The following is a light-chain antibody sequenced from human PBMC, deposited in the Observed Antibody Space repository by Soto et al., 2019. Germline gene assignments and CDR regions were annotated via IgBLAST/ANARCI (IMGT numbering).Light chain of an antibody. CDR1: SSDIGAYNY. V-gene: IGLV2-14*01. J-gene: IGLJ3*02. CDR3: SAYTARSTLV. CDR2: GVS. Sequence: QSALTQPASVSGSPGQSITISCTGTSSDIGAYNYVSWHQQHPGKAPKLMIYGVSNRPSGVSNRFSGSKSGNTASLTISGLQAEDEADYYCSAYTARSTLVFGGGTKLTVL.